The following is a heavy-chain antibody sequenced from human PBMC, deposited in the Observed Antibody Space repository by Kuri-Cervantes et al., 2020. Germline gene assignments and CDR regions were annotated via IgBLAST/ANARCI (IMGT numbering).Heavy chain of an antibody. CDR3: ARQTGEGGRRYYSYIDV. D-gene: IGHD7-27*01. CDR1: GSSVRSGSY. CDR2: FFHPGNT. J-gene: IGHJ6*03. V-gene: IGHV4-38-2*02. Sequence: SETLSLTCTVSGSSVRSGSYWSWIRQPPGKGLEWIGSFFHPGNTYYKAALKSRVTISVDTSKNQFSLKVRSVTAADTAVYYCARQTGEGGRRYYSYIDVWGKGTTVTVSS.